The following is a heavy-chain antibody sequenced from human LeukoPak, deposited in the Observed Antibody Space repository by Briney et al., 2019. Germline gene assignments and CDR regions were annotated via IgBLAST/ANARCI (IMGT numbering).Heavy chain of an antibody. Sequence: GGSLRLSCAASGFTFSSYGMHWVHQAPGKGLEWVAVIWYDGSNKYYADSVKGRFTISRDNSKNTLYLQKNSLRAEDTAVYYCARLDSSGYLDDYWGQGTLVTVSS. V-gene: IGHV3-33*01. CDR3: ARLDSSGYLDDY. J-gene: IGHJ4*02. CDR2: IWYDGSNK. D-gene: IGHD3-22*01. CDR1: GFTFSSYG.